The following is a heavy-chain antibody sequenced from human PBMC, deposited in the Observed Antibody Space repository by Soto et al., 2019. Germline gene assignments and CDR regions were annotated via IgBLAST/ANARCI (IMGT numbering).Heavy chain of an antibody. D-gene: IGHD2-2*01. J-gene: IGHJ6*02. CDR3: TTDSADIVVVPATFGMDV. CDR2: IKSITDGGTT. Sequence: SGGSLRLSCAASGITFSNAWMTWVRQAPGKWLEWVGRIKSITDGGTTDYAAPVKGRFTISRDDSKDTLYLQMNNLRTEDTAVYHCTTDSADIVVVPATFGMDVWGQGTTVTVSS. V-gene: IGHV3-15*01. CDR1: GITFSNAW.